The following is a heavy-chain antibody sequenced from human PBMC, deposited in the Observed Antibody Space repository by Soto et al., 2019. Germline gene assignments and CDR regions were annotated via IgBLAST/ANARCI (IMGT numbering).Heavy chain of an antibody. D-gene: IGHD3-3*01. CDR1: GGTFSSYA. J-gene: IGHJ6*02. CDR3: ASLVNYVFWSGHGFGYYYYGMDV. CDR2: IIPIFGTA. Sequence: SVKVSCKASGGTFSSYAISWVRQAPGQGLEWMGGIIPIFGTANYAQKFQGRVTITADESTSTAYMELSSLRSEDTAVYYCASLVNYVFWSGHGFGYYYYGMDVWGQGTTVTVSS. V-gene: IGHV1-69*13.